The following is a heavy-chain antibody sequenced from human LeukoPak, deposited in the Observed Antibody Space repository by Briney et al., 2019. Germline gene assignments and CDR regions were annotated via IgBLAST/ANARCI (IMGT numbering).Heavy chain of an antibody. D-gene: IGHD6-13*01. CDR1: GYTFTGYY. CDR3: AREGKQQLILSLEDPIPNWFDP. Sequence: ASVKVSCKASGYTFTGYYMHWVRQAPGQGLEWMGWINPNSGGTNYAQKFQGRVTMTRDTSISTAYMELSRLRSDDTAVYYCAREGKQQLILSLEDPIPNWFDPWGQGTLVTVSS. J-gene: IGHJ5*02. V-gene: IGHV1-2*02. CDR2: INPNSGGT.